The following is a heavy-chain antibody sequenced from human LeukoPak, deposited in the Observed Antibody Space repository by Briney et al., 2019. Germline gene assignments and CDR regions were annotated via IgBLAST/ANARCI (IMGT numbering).Heavy chain of an antibody. Sequence: ASVKVSRKASGYSFTTYYMHWVRQAPGQGFEWMGIINPTGGSTNYARKFQGRVTMTRDTSTSTVYMELSSLKSEDTAVYYCARAEFDDFWTTDYWGQGTLVTVSS. CDR2: INPTGGST. D-gene: IGHD3-3*01. J-gene: IGHJ4*02. V-gene: IGHV1-46*01. CDR1: GYSFTTYY. CDR3: ARAEFDDFWTTDY.